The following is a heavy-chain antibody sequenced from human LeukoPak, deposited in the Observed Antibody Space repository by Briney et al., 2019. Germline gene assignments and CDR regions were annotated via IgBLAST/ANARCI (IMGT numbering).Heavy chain of an antibody. CDR2: IDTSGIT. J-gene: IGHJ4*02. CDR3: ARVGDYALKD. D-gene: IGHD3-16*01. CDR1: GGSISNY. V-gene: IGHV4-4*07. Sequence: PSETLSLTCTVSGGSISNYWSWIRQPAGKRLEWIGRIDTSGITNYNPSLKSRLTMSVDTFKNQFSLKLSSVTAADTAVYYCARVGDYALKDWGQGTLVTVSS.